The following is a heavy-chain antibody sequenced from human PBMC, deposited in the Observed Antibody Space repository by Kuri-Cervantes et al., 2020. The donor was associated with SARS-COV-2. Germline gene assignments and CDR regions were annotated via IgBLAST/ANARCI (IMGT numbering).Heavy chain of an antibody. Sequence: ASVNVSCKVSGYTLTELSMHWVRQAPGKGLEWMGGFDPEDGETIYAQKFQGRVTMTEDTSTDTAYMELSSLRSEDTAVYYCATDHIAAGLFDYWGQGTLVTVSS. CDR2: FDPEDGET. CDR1: GYTLTELS. V-gene: IGHV1-24*01. J-gene: IGHJ4*02. CDR3: ATDHIAAGLFDY. D-gene: IGHD6-6*01.